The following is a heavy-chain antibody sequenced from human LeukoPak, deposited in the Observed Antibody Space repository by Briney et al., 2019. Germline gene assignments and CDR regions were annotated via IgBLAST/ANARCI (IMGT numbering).Heavy chain of an antibody. V-gene: IGHV3-74*01. CDR2: IKSVGET. CDR3: ARAPSEVGGYYPEYFQH. J-gene: IGHJ1*01. CDR1: GFSFSRSW. D-gene: IGHD3-22*01. Sequence: AGGSLRLSCEPPGFSFSRSWTHWVRQAPGKGLVWVSRIKSVGETNYTDSVKGRFTICRDNAKNTVSLQMDSLRAEDTGVYYCARAPSEVGGYYPEYFQHWGQGTLVTVSS.